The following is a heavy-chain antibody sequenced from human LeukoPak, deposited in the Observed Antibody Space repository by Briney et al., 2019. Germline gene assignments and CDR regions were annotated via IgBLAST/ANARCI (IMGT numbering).Heavy chain of an antibody. Sequence: GGSLRHSCAASGFTFSNYWMHWVRQAPGKGLAWVSRLNSDGSSTSYADSVKGRFTISRDNAKNTLYLQMNSLRAEDTAVYYCARDLDSSGWLDAFDIWGQGTMVTVSS. V-gene: IGHV3-74*01. J-gene: IGHJ3*02. CDR2: LNSDGSST. CDR1: GFTFSNYW. CDR3: ARDLDSSGWLDAFDI. D-gene: IGHD6-19*01.